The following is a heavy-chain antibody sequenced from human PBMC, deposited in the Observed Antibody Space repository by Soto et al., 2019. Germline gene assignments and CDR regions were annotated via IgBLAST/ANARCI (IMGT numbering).Heavy chain of an antibody. Sequence: PSETLSLTCTVSGGSISSGGYYWSWIRQHPGKGLEWIGYIYYSGSTYYNPSLKSRVTISVDTSKNQFSLKLSSVTAADTAVYYCARDYDYDTWGDYYYYGMDVWGQGTTVTVSS. CDR2: IYYSGST. J-gene: IGHJ6*02. CDR1: GGSISSGGYY. V-gene: IGHV4-31*03. CDR3: ARDYDYDTWGDYYYYGMDV. D-gene: IGHD3-22*01.